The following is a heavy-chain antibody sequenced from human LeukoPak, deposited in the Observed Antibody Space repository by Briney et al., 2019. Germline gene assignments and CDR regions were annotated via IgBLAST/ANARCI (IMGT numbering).Heavy chain of an antibody. D-gene: IGHD3-22*01. V-gene: IGHV4-38-2*02. Sequence: SETLSLTCTVSGYSISSGYYWGWIRQPPGKGLEWIGSIYHSGSTYYNPSLKSRVTISVDTSKNQFSLKLSSVTAADTAVYYCARGEKRVDYYDSSGYYHEDIWGQGTMVTVSS. J-gene: IGHJ3*02. CDR3: ARGEKRVDYYDSSGYYHEDI. CDR1: GYSISSGYY. CDR2: IYHSGST.